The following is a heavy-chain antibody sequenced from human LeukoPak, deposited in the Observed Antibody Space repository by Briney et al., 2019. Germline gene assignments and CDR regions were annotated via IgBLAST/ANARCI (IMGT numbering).Heavy chain of an antibody. J-gene: IGHJ4*02. V-gene: IGHV3-30-3*01. CDR3: ARDRLLYLDY. CDR1: GFTLSSHA. CDR2: ISYDGSHK. D-gene: IGHD2-21*02. Sequence: QPGGSLRLSCTASGFTLSSHAMHWVRQAPGKGLEWVAVISYDGSHKYYADSVKGRFTISRDNSKNTLYLQMNSLTAEDTAVYYCARDRLLYLDYWGQGTLVTVSS.